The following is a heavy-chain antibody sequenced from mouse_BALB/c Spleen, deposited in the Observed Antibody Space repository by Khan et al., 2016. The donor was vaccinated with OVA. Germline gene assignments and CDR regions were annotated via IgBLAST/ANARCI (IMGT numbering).Heavy chain of an antibody. V-gene: IGHV2-9*02. CDR3: ARAWVSSTDSFDY. D-gene: IGHD3-3*01. Sequence: QVQLKQSGPGLVAPSQSLSITCTVSGFSLTTYGVHWVRQPPGNGLEWLGIIWAGGSTNYNSALMSRLTISKDNSKSQVFLKMNSLQTDDTAMYYVARAWVSSTDSFDYWGQGTPLTVSS. CDR2: IWAGGST. CDR1: GFSLTTYG. J-gene: IGHJ2*01.